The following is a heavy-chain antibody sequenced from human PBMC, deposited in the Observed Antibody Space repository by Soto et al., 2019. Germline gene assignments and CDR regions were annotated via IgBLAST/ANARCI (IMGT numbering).Heavy chain of an antibody. D-gene: IGHD2-2*01. CDR3: ATLPRTIERTPAAIWSFDP. CDR1: GYSLSDLS. Sequence: ASVKVSCKVSGYSLSDLSIHWVRQAPGKGLEWMGGLDAEDGETIYAQKLQGRGTMTEDTSTDTAYMELSSLTSEDTAMYYCATLPRTIERTPAAIWSFDPWGQGPLVTVSS. J-gene: IGHJ5*02. V-gene: IGHV1-24*01. CDR2: LDAEDGET.